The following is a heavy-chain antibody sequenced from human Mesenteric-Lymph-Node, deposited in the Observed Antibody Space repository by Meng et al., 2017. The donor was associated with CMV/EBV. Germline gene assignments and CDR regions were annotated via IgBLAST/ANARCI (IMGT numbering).Heavy chain of an antibody. D-gene: IGHD6-19*01. J-gene: IGHJ5*02. CDR2: IHYTGST. Sequence: HLQRREWGPGHVKHSETLALSCPGSGDSISSFSYGGWSRQTPCLGLASIWSIHYTGSTYYSPSLKSRVTVSVDTSKNQFSLRLTSVTAADTAVYYCARPFPSWKSSRLDPFGAWSQGTLVTVSS. CDR3: ARPFPSWKSSRLDPFGA. V-gene: IGHV4-39*01. CDR1: GDSISSFSY.